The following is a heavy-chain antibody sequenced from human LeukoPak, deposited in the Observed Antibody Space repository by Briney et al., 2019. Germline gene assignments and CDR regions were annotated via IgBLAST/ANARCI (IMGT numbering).Heavy chain of an antibody. CDR3: ARGEAVPIIGPIAPFDY. V-gene: IGHV4-59*01. J-gene: IGHJ4*02. CDR1: GGSISSYY. CDR2: IYYSGST. D-gene: IGHD6-13*01. Sequence: KSSETLSLTCTVCGGSISSYYWSWIRQPPGEGVEGIGYIYYSGSTNYNPSLKSRVTISVDTSKNEFSLKLTSVTAADTAVYYCARGEAVPIIGPIAPFDYWGQGILVTVSS.